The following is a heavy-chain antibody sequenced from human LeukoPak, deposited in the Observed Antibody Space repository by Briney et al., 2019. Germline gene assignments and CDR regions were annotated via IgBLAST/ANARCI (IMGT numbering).Heavy chain of an antibody. D-gene: IGHD4-17*01. CDR1: GGSISSYY. Sequence: SETLSLTCTVSGGSISSYYWSWIRQPPGKGLEWIGYIYYSGSTNYNPSLKSRVTISADTSKNQFSLKLSSVTAADTAVYYCARDRTDYGDYWFDPWGQGTLVTVSS. CDR2: IYYSGST. CDR3: ARDRTDYGDYWFDP. J-gene: IGHJ5*02. V-gene: IGHV4-59*01.